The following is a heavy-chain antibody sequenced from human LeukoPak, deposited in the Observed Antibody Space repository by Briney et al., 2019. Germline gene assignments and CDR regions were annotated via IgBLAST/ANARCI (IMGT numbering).Heavy chain of an antibody. J-gene: IGHJ4*02. CDR3: ARAAGPNYLDY. V-gene: IGHV4-59*01. CDR1: GGSISTDS. CDR2: IYYSGST. Sequence: SETLSLTCTVSGGSISTDSWNWIRQPPGKGLEWIGYIYYSGSTNYNPSLKSRVTISVDTSKNQFSLKLSSVTAADTAVYYCARAAGPNYLDYWGQGTLVTVSS.